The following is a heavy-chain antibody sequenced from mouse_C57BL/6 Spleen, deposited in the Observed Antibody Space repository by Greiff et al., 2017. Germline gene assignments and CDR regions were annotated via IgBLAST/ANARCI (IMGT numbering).Heavy chain of an antibody. CDR1: GYTFTSYW. CDR3: ARYDDGYYFDY. CDR2: IDPSDSET. D-gene: IGHD2-4*01. Sequence: QVQLQQPGAELVRPGSSVKLSCKASGYTFTSYWMHWVKQRPIQGLEWIGNIDPSDSETHYNQKFKDKATLTVDKSPSTAYMQLSSLTCEDDAVYCFARYDDGYYFDYWGQGTALSVSS. J-gene: IGHJ2*01. V-gene: IGHV1-52*01.